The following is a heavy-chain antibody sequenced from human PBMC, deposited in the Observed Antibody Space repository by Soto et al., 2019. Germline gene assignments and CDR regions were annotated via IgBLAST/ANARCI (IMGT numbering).Heavy chain of an antibody. J-gene: IGHJ5*02. CDR2: IWYDGSNK. Sequence: PGGSLRLSCAASGFTFSSYGMHWVRQAPGKGLEWVAVIWYDGSNKYYADSVKGRFTISRDNSKNTLYLQMNSLRAEDTAVYYCAREITILALDPWGQGTLVTVSS. D-gene: IGHD3-3*01. V-gene: IGHV3-33*01. CDR1: GFTFSSYG. CDR3: AREITILALDP.